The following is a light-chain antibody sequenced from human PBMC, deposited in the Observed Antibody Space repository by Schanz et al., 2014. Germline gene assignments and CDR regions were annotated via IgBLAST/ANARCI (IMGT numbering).Light chain of an antibody. CDR1: TATVTSDFF. CDR3: LLYFGGGWV. V-gene: IGLV7-43*01. Sequence: QAVVTQEPSLTVSPGGTVTLTCAWSTATVTSDFFPNWFQQVPGQAPKALIYSTNTKHSWTPARFSGSLLGGKAALTLSGAQPEDEAEYYCLLYFGGGWVFGGGTKVTVL. CDR2: STN. J-gene: IGLJ3*02.